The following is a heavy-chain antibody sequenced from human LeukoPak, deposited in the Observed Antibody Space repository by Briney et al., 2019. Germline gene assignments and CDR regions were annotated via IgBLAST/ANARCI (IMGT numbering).Heavy chain of an antibody. CDR2: ISYDGSNK. CDR3: LYGMYV. CDR1: GFTFSSYG. V-gene: IGHV3-30*03. Sequence: PGRSLRLSCAASGFTFSSYGMHWVRQAPGKGLEWVAVISYDGSNKYYADSVKGRFTISRDNSKNTLFLQMNSLRAEDTAVYYCLYGMYVWGQGTTVTVSS. J-gene: IGHJ6*02.